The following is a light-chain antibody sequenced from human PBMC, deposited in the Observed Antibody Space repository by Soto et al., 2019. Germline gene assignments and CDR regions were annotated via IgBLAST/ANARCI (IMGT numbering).Light chain of an antibody. CDR3: QQYGSSSYT. J-gene: IGKJ2*01. CDR2: DAS. Sequence: EIVLTQSPCTLSLSPGERATLSCRASQSVSSSYLAWYQQKPGQAPRLLIYDASSRATGIPDRFSGSGSGTDFTLTISRLEPEDFAVYYCQQYGSSSYTFGQGTKLEIK. V-gene: IGKV3-20*01. CDR1: QSVSSSY.